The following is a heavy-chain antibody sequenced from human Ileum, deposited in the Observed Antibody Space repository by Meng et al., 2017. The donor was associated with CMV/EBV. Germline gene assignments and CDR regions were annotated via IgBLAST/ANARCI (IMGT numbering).Heavy chain of an antibody. CDR3: VREDFWTGYYDS. V-gene: IGHV3-21*01. Sequence: CAASGFTFSSYSMNWVRQAPGKGLEWVSSISSSSSYIYYADSVKGRFTISRDNTKNSLYLQMNSLRAEDTAVYYCVREDFWTGYYDSWGQGALVTVSS. J-gene: IGHJ4*02. CDR1: GFTFSSYS. CDR2: ISSSSSYI. D-gene: IGHD3/OR15-3a*01.